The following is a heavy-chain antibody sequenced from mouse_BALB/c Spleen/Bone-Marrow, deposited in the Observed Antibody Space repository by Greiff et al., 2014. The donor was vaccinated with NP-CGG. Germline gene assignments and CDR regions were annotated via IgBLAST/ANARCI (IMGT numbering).Heavy chain of an antibody. J-gene: IGHJ1*01. Sequence: VQLQQSGAELARPGASVKLSCKASGYTFTSYWMQWVKQRPGQGLEWIGAIYPGDGDTSYTQKFKGKATLTADKSSSTAYMQRSSLASEDSAVYYCAGSRGWYFDVWGAGTTVTVSS. V-gene: IGHV1-87*01. CDR1: GYTFTSYW. CDR2: IYPGDGDT. CDR3: AGSRGWYFDV.